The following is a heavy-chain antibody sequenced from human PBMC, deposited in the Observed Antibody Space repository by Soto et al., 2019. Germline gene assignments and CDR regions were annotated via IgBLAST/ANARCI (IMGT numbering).Heavy chain of an antibody. CDR3: ARDPLTRPVDTAMSHYYYGMDV. CDR1: GGSISSYY. D-gene: IGHD5-18*01. V-gene: IGHV4-59*01. CDR2: IYDRGST. J-gene: IGHJ6*02. Sequence: SETLSLTCTVSGGSISSYYWSWIRQPPGKGLEWIGYIYDRGSTNYNPSLKSRVTISVDTAKNQFSLKLSSVTAADTAVYYCARDPLTRPVDTAMSHYYYGMDVWGQGTTVT.